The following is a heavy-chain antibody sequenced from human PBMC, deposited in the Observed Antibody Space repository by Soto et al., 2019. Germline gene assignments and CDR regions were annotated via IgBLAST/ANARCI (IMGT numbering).Heavy chain of an antibody. Sequence: SETLSLTCTVSGGSISSGDYYWSWIRQPPGKGLEWIGYVYYSGSTYYNPSLKSRVTISVDTSKNQFSLKLSSVTAADTAVYYCASNSYGYIVYDYWGQRTVVTISS. D-gene: IGHD5-18*01. CDR3: ASNSYGYIVYDY. J-gene: IGHJ4*02. CDR1: GGSISSGDYY. CDR2: VYYSGST. V-gene: IGHV4-30-4*01.